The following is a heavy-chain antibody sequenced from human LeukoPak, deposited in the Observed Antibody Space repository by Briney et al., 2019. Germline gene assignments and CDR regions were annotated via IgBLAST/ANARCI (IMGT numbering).Heavy chain of an antibody. CDR3: AREGLAYDFWSGPDAFDI. J-gene: IGHJ3*02. V-gene: IGHV3-7*01. Sequence: GGSLRLSCAASGFTFSSYWMSWVRQAPGKGLEWVANIKQDGSEKYYVDSVKGRFTISRDNAKNSLYLQMNSLRAEDTAVYYCAREGLAYDFWSGPDAFDIWGQGTVVTVSS. CDR1: GFTFSSYW. D-gene: IGHD3-3*01. CDR2: IKQDGSEK.